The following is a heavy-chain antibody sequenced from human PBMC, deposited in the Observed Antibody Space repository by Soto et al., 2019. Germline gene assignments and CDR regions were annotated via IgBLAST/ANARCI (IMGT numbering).Heavy chain of an antibody. CDR3: VKVGRIAAAGIRSKDYYYYGMDV. D-gene: IGHD6-13*01. CDR1: GFTFSSYG. Sequence: GGSLRLSCAASGFTFSSYGMHWVRQAPGKGLEWVAVIWYDGSNKYYADSVKGRFTISRDNSKNTLYLQMSSLRAEDTAVYYCVKVGRIAAAGIRSKDYYYYGMDVWGQGTTVTVSS. CDR2: IWYDGSNK. V-gene: IGHV3-30*02. J-gene: IGHJ6*02.